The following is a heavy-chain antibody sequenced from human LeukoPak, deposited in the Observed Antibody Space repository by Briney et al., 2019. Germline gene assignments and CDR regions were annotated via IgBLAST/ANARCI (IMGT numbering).Heavy chain of an antibody. CDR1: GFRFSSYA. CDR2: ISTNGGST. CDR3: VKDLLTGYYPFDY. Sequence: QPGGSLRLSCSASGFRFSSYAMHWVSQAPGKGLEYVSAISTNGGSTYYADSVKGRFTISRDNSKNTLYLQMSSLRAEDTAVYYCVKDLLTGYYPFDYWGQGTLVTVSS. D-gene: IGHD3-9*01. V-gene: IGHV3-64D*06. J-gene: IGHJ4*02.